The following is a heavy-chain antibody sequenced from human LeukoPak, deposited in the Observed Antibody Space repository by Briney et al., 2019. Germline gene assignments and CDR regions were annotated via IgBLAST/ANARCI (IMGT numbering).Heavy chain of an antibody. Sequence: PGGSLRLSCAASGFTFSSYGMHWVRQAPGKGLEWVAVISYDGSNKYYADSVKGRFTISRDNSKNTLYLQMNSLRAEDTAVYYCARDPLTVLPWKYFQHWGQGTLVTVSS. V-gene: IGHV3-30*19. D-gene: IGHD3-10*01. J-gene: IGHJ1*01. CDR3: ARDPLTVLPWKYFQH. CDR1: GFTFSSYG. CDR2: ISYDGSNK.